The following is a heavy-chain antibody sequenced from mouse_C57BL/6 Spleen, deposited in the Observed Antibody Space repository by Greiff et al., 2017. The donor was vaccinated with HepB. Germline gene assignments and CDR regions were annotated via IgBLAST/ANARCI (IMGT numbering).Heavy chain of an antibody. D-gene: IGHD4-1*01. CDR3: AREELGRGAMDY. CDR2: IYPRSGNT. V-gene: IGHV1-81*01. J-gene: IGHJ4*01. CDR1: GYTFTSYG. Sequence: VQLQQSGAELARPGASVKLSCKASGYTFTSYGISWVKQRPGQGLEWIGEIYPRSGNTYYNEKFKGKATLTADKSSSTAYMELCSLTSEDSAVYCCAREELGRGAMDYWGQGTSVTVSA.